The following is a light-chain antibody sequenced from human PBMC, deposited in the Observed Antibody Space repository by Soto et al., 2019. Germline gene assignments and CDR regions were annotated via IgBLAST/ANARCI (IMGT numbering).Light chain of an antibody. CDR1: QSISSW. CDR3: QQYNSYWT. Sequence: DIQMTQSPSTLSASVGDRVTITCRASQSISSWLAWYQQKPGKAPKLLIYDASSVESGVPSRFSGSGSGPEFTLTSSSLQPDDFATYYCQQYNSYWTFGQGTKVEIK. CDR2: DAS. V-gene: IGKV1-5*01. J-gene: IGKJ1*01.